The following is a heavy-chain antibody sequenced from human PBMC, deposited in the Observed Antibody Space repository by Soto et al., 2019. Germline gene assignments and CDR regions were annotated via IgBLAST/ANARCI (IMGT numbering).Heavy chain of an antibody. D-gene: IGHD6-13*01. Sequence: EVQLLESGGGLVQPGGSLRLSCEASGVTFSSYAMSWVRQAPGQGLEWVSAISGSGGSTYYADSVKGRFTISRDNSKNSLYLQMNSLRAEDTAVYYCAKGQGYSSSWYYFDFWGQGTLVTVSS. V-gene: IGHV3-23*01. CDR3: AKGQGYSSSWYYFDF. CDR2: ISGSGGST. J-gene: IGHJ4*02. CDR1: GVTFSSYA.